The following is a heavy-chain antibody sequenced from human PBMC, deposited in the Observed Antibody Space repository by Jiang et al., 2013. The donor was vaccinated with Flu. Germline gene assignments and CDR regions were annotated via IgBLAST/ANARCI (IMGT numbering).Heavy chain of an antibody. Sequence: GAEVKKPGESLRISCKGPGYSFTTYWISWVRQMPGKGLEWMGRIDPSDSYSDYSPSFQGHVNISVDKSSSTAYLQWSSLKASDTAMYYCARHNGASAHQRSLPGNNWFDPWGQGTLVTVSS. CDR3: ARHNGASAHQRSLPGNNWFDP. V-gene: IGHV5-10-1*01. J-gene: IGHJ5*02. CDR2: IDPSDSYS. CDR1: GYSFTTYW. D-gene: IGHD6-13*01.